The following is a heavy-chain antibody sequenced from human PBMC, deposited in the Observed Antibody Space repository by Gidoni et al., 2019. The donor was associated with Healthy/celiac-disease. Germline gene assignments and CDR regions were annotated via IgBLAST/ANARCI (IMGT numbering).Heavy chain of an antibody. D-gene: IGHD3-16*02. V-gene: IGHV3-23*01. CDR1: GFTFSSYA. Sequence: EVQLLESGGGLVQPGGSLRLSCAASGFTFSSYAMRWVRQAPGKGLEWVSAISGSGGSTYYADSEKGRFTISRDNSKNTLYLQMNSLRAEDTAVYYCAKREGYDYVWGSYRSPPDYWGQGTLVTVSS. CDR2: ISGSGGST. CDR3: AKREGYDYVWGSYRSPPDY. J-gene: IGHJ4*02.